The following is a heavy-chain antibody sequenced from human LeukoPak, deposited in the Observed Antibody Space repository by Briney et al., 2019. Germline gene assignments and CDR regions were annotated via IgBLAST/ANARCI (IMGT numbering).Heavy chain of an antibody. CDR1: GFTFSSYA. CDR3: ARLRGYSYGYGDY. D-gene: IGHD5-18*01. J-gene: IGHJ4*02. CDR2: ISSSGNTI. V-gene: IGHV3-48*03. Sequence: GGSLRLSCAASGFTFSSYAMSWVRQAPGKGLEWVSYISSSGNTIDYADSVKGRFTISRDNAKNSLYLQMVSLRAEDTAVYYCARLRGYSYGYGDYWGQGTLVTVSS.